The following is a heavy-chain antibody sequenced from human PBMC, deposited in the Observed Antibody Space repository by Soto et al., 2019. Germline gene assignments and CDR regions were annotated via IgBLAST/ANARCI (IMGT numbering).Heavy chain of an antibody. V-gene: IGHV3-48*03. CDR3: ARIHYDSSGYDFDY. CDR1: GFTFSSYE. Sequence: GGSLRLSCAASGFTFSSYEMNWVHQAPGKGLEWVSYISSSGSTIYYADSVKGRFTISRDNAKNSLYLQMNSLRAEDTAVYYCARIHYDSSGYDFDYWGQGTLVTVSS. J-gene: IGHJ4*02. D-gene: IGHD3-22*01. CDR2: ISSSGSTI.